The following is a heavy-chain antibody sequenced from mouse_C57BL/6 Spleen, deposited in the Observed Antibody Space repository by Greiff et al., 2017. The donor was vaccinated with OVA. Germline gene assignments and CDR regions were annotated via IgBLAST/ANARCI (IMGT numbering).Heavy chain of an antibody. J-gene: IGHJ3*01. V-gene: IGHV5-4*03. CDR1: GFTFSSYA. Sequence: EVMLVESGGGLVKPGGSLKLSCAASGFTFSSYAMSWVRQTPEKRLEWVATISDGGSYTYYPDKVKGRFTMSRDNAKNNLYLQLSNLKSEDTAMYYGVREDYSNVCAFWGRGTRVTVCA. D-gene: IGHD2-5*01. CDR2: ISDGGSYT. CDR3: VREDYSNVCAF.